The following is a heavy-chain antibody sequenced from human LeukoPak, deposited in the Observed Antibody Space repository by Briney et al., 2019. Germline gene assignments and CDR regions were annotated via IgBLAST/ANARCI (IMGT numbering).Heavy chain of an antibody. CDR2: IWYDGSNK. D-gene: IGHD6-13*01. Sequence: GGSLRLSCVASGFTFSTYTMNWVRQAPGKGLEWVAVIWYDGSNKYYADSVKGRFTISRDNSKNTLYLQMNSLRAEDTAVYYCARDSWSLDYWGQGTLVTVSS. CDR3: ARDSWSLDY. J-gene: IGHJ4*02. CDR1: GFTFSTYT. V-gene: IGHV3-33*08.